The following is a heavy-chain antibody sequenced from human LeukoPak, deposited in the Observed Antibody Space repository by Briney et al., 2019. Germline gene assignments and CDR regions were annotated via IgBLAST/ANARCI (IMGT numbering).Heavy chain of an antibody. CDR2: ISYIGST. CDR1: DDPFSIHY. CDR3: ARDLVTVTKGFDI. V-gene: IGHV4-59*11. D-gene: IGHD4-17*01. Sequence: PETLSPTSPFSDDPFSIHYSTWIRHPPPEGLEWSGYISYIGSTNYNPSLKSRVTISIDTSKNQFSLKLSSVTAADTAVYYCARDLVTVTKGFDIWGQGTMVSVSS. J-gene: IGHJ3*02.